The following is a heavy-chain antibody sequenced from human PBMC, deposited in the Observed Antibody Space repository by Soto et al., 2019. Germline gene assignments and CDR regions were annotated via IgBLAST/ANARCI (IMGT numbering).Heavy chain of an antibody. V-gene: IGHV3-23*01. CDR2: ISGSAGRT. CDR3: AKDFSYTSGWYLFDY. CDR1: GFTFSSYA. D-gene: IGHD6-19*01. J-gene: IGHJ4*02. Sequence: VQLLESGGGLVQPGGSLRLSCAASGFTFSSYAMSWVRQAPGKGLEWVSSISGSAGRTYYTDSVKGRFTISRDNSKNTLYVQMNSLRAEDTAVYYCAKDFSYTSGWYLFDYWGQGTLVTVSS.